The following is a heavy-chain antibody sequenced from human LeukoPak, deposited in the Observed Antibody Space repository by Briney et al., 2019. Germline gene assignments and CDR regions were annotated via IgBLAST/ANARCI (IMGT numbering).Heavy chain of an antibody. V-gene: IGHV3-7*04. Sequence: PGGSLRLSCATSGFTFSSYWMSWVRQAPGKGLEWVANIKQDGSEKTYVDSVKGRFTISRDNAKNSLYLRMNSLRAEDTAVYYCARWAYTSGWYYLDSWGQGTLVTVSS. D-gene: IGHD6-19*01. CDR3: ARWAYTSGWYYLDS. CDR2: IKQDGSEK. J-gene: IGHJ4*02. CDR1: GFTFSSYW.